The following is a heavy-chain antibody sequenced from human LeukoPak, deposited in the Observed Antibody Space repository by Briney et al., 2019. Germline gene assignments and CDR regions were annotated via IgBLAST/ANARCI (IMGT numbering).Heavy chain of an antibody. J-gene: IGHJ6*03. V-gene: IGHV4-61*02. CDR3: ARFEVPASRNYYYYYMDV. CDR2: IYTSGST. Sequence: PSETLSLTCTVSGGSISSGSYYWSWIRQPAGKGLEWIGRIYTSGSTNYNPSLKSRVTISVDTSKNQFSLKLSSVTAADTAVYYCARFEVPASRNYYYYYMDVWGKGTTVTVSS. D-gene: IGHD2-2*01. CDR1: GGSISSGSYY.